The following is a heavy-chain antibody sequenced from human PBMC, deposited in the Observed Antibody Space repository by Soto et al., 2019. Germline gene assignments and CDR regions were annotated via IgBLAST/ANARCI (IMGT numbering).Heavy chain of an antibody. CDR2: VYLSGGT. V-gene: IGHV4-31*03. CDR1: GGSISTSDYY. Sequence: SLTCTVSGGSISTSDYYWSWIRQHPVRGLEWIGYVYLSGGTFYNPSLESRVVISVETSENRFSLNLTSVTAADTAVYYCARDPRRTRGWHFDLWGRGTQVTVSS. J-gene: IGHJ2*01. CDR3: ARDPRRTRGWHFDL. D-gene: IGHD3-10*01.